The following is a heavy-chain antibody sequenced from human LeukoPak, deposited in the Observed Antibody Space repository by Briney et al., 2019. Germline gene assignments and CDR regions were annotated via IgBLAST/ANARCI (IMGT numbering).Heavy chain of an antibody. J-gene: IGHJ6*02. CDR3: VRDYYGSGTYQGNYYYGMDV. V-gene: IGHV3-23*01. CDR1: GFTFRQYA. D-gene: IGHD3-10*01. CDR2: ISGSGDDT. Sequence: GGSLILSCAASGFTFRQYAMSWVRQAPGKGLEWVSGISGSGDDTYYTDSVKGRFTISRDNSNNTMYLQMNNLRSEDTAVYFCVRDYYGSGTYQGNYYYGMDVWGHGTTVTVSS.